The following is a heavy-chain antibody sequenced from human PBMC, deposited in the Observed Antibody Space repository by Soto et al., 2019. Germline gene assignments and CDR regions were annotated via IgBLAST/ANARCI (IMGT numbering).Heavy chain of an antibody. D-gene: IGHD2-15*01. CDR1: GFTFDDYA. CDR2: ISWNSGSI. J-gene: IGHJ5*02. CDR3: AKGLVDCSGGSCYSRWGFDP. V-gene: IGHV3-9*01. Sequence: EVQLVESGGGLVQPGRSLRLSCAASGFTFDDYAMHWVRQAPGKGLEWVSGISWNSGSIGYADSVKGRFTISRDNAKNSLYLQMNSLRAEDTALYYCAKGLVDCSGGSCYSRWGFDPWGQGTLVTVSS.